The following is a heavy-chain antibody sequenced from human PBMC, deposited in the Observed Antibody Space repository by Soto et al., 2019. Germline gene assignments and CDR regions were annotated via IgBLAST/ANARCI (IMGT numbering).Heavy chain of an antibody. CDR2: IKHDGSET. Sequence: EVQVVESGGDLVQPGGSLRLSCVVSGFTFSDFWMSWVRQAPGKGLDWVANIKHDGSETYYVGSVEGRFTISRANTKDSLYLQMNSLRAEDTAVYYCARGGRWGPDFWGQGTLVTVSS. V-gene: IGHV3-7*01. CDR3: ARGGRWGPDF. CDR1: GFTFSDFW. D-gene: IGHD2-15*01. J-gene: IGHJ4*02.